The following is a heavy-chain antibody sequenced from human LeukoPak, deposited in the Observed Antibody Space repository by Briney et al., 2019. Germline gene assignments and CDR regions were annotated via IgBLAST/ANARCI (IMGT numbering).Heavy chain of an antibody. V-gene: IGHV4-61*02. CDR3: ARGRSITIFGDYFDY. D-gene: IGHD3-3*01. CDR1: GGSISSGSYY. CDR2: IYTSGST. Sequence: SETLSLTCTVSGGSISSGSYYWSWIRQPAGKGLEWIGRIYTSGSTNYNPSLKSRVTISVDTSKNQFSLKLSSVTAADTAVYYCARGRSITIFGDYFDYWGQGTLLTVSS. J-gene: IGHJ4*02.